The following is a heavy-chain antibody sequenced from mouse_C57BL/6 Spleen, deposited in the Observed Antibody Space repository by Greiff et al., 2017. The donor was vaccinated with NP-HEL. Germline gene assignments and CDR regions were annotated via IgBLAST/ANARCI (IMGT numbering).Heavy chain of an antibody. V-gene: IGHV5-15*01. CDR2: ISNLAYSI. CDR3: ARHGNYRAMDY. D-gene: IGHD2-1*01. Sequence: EVKLVESGGGLVQPGGSLKLSCAASGFTFSDYGMAWVRQAPRKGPEWVAFISNLAYSIYYADTVTGRFTISRENAKNTLYLEMSSLRSEDTAMYYCARHGNYRAMDYWGQGTSVTVSS. CDR1: GFTFSDYG. J-gene: IGHJ4*01.